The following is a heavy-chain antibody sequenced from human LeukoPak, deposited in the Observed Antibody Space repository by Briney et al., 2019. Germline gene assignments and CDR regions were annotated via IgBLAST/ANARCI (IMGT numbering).Heavy chain of an antibody. CDR1: GGSISSASYY. J-gene: IGHJ4*02. D-gene: IGHD3-9*01. CDR3: ARATTIFDKYYFDY. V-gene: IGHV4-61*02. Sequence: SETLSLTCTVSGGSISSASYYWSWIRQPAGKGLEWIGRIYTSGSTNYNPSLKSRVTISVDTSKNQFSLKLSSVTAADTAVYYCARATTIFDKYYFDYWGQGTLVTVSS. CDR2: IYTSGST.